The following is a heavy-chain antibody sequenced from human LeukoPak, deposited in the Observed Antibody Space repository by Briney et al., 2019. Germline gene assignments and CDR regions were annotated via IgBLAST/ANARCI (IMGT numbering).Heavy chain of an antibody. Sequence: GESLQISCKGSGYSFTTYSIGWVRQMPGKGLEWMGIIYPGDSDARYSPSFQGQVTILVDKSISTAYLQWSSLKASDTAMYYCAGGYSGYDQIDYWGQGTLVTVSS. CDR2: IYPGDSDA. V-gene: IGHV5-51*01. CDR3: AGGYSGYDQIDY. CDR1: GYSFTTYS. J-gene: IGHJ4*02. D-gene: IGHD5-12*01.